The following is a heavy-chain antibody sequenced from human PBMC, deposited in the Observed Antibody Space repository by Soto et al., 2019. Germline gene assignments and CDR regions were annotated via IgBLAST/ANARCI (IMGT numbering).Heavy chain of an antibody. D-gene: IGHD2-2*01. Sequence: SVKVSCKASGGTFSSYAISWVRQAPGQGLEWMGGIIPIFGTANYAQKFQGRVTITADESTSTAYMELSSLRSDDTAVYYCARERLVPAGYYGMDVWGQGTTVTVSS. CDR3: ARERLVPAGYYGMDV. CDR2: IIPIFGTA. CDR1: GGTFSSYA. J-gene: IGHJ6*02. V-gene: IGHV1-69*13.